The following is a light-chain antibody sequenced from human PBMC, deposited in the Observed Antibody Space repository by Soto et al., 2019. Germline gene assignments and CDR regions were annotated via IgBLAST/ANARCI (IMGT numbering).Light chain of an antibody. V-gene: IGKV3-20*01. Sequence: DIVLTQSPGTLSLSPGERATLSCRASQSGSSSYLAWYQQKPGQAPRLLIYGASSRATGIPDRFSGSGSGTDFTLSISRLEPEDCAVYYCQYRSSPTFGQGTKVDIK. CDR2: GAS. CDR1: QSGSSSY. J-gene: IGKJ1*01. CDR3: QYRSSPT.